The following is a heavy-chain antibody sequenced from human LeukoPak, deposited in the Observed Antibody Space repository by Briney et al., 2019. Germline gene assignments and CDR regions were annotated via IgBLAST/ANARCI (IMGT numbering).Heavy chain of an antibody. CDR3: ARDPRPYCTNGICYTKNNWFDP. J-gene: IGHJ5*02. CDR1: GFTLSNYA. CDR2: ITSSGDTV. D-gene: IGHD2-8*01. Sequence: GGSLRLSCAASGFTLSNYAMNWVRQAPAKGLEWVSYITSSGDTVHYADSVKGRFTISRDNAKNSLSLQMNSLRAEDTATYYCARDPRPYCTNGICYTKNNWFDPWGPGTLVTVSS. V-gene: IGHV3-48*03.